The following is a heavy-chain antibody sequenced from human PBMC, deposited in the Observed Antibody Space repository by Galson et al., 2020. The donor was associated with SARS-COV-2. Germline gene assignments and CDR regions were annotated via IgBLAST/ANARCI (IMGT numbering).Heavy chain of an antibody. Sequence: GGSLRLSCAASGFSFSDYWMHWVRQAPGKGLVWVSRINTYGNSTNYADSVRGRFTVSRDNAKNMLYLQMNSLSAEDTAVYYCVRHSSGDYWGQGTLLTVSS. CDR2: INTYGNST. CDR3: VRHSSGDY. J-gene: IGHJ4*02. D-gene: IGHD3-22*01. V-gene: IGHV3-74*01. CDR1: GFSFSDYW.